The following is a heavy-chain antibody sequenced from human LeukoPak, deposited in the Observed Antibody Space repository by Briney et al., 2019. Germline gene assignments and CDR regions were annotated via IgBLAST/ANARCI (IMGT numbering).Heavy chain of an antibody. CDR1: GYSFTTYW. D-gene: IGHD5-24*01. V-gene: IGHV5-51*01. CDR3: ATPQMATRGPRYFDC. CDR2: IYPGDSDT. Sequence: GESLKISCKGSGYSFTTYWIGWVRQMPGKGLEWMGIIYPGDSDTRYSPSSQGQVTISADKSISTAYLQWSSLKASDTAMYYCATPQMATRGPRYFDCWGQGTLVTVSS. J-gene: IGHJ4*02.